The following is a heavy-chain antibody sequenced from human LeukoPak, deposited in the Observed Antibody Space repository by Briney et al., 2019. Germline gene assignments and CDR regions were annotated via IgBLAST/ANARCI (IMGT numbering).Heavy chain of an antibody. Sequence: ASVKVSCKASGYTFTSYGISWVRQAPGQGLEWMGWISAYNGNTNYAQKLQGRVTMTTDTSTSTAYMELRSLRSDDTAVYYCASRAAYSGYDWGEGYFDYWGQGTLVTVSS. J-gene: IGHJ4*02. CDR3: ASRAAYSGYDWGEGYFDY. CDR1: GYTFTSYG. CDR2: ISAYNGNT. V-gene: IGHV1-18*01. D-gene: IGHD5-12*01.